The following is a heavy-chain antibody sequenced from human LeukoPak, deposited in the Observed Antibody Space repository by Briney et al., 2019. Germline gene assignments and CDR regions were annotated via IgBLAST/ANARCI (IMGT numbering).Heavy chain of an antibody. CDR2: IYPVDSDT. Sequence: GEPLKISCKGSGYSFTSYWIGWVRQMPGKGLEWMGIIYPVDSDTRYSPSFQGQVTISAAKSISTTSLQWSSLKASDTAMYYCARQRKTYYYGSGSYTSNWFDPWGQGTLVTVSS. J-gene: IGHJ5*02. V-gene: IGHV5-51*01. D-gene: IGHD3-10*01. CDR1: GYSFTSYW. CDR3: ARQRKTYYYGSGSYTSNWFDP.